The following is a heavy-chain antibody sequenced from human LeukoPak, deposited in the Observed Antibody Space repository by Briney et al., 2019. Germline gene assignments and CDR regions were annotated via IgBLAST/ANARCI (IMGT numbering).Heavy chain of an antibody. CDR1: GYTFTGYY. V-gene: IGHV1-2*04. J-gene: IGHJ4*02. CDR3: ARGLFRSHVAEVGY. D-gene: IGHD6-19*01. Sequence: GASVTVSCKASGYTFTGYYMHWVRQAPGQGLEWMGWINSNSGGANYAQKFQGWVTMTRDTSISTAYMELSRLRSDDTAVYYCARGLFRSHVAEVGYWGQGTLVTVSS. CDR2: INSNSGGA.